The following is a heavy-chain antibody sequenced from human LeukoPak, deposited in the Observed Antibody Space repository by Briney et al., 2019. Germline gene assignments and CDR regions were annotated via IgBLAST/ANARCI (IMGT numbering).Heavy chain of an antibody. D-gene: IGHD3-10*01. CDR2: ISSSSSYI. Sequence: GGSLRLSCAASGFTFSSYSMNWVRQAPGKGLEWVSSISSSSSYIYYADSVKGRFTISRDNAKNSLYLQMSSLRAEDTAVYYCARVSHGSGSYYISTLDYWGQGTLVTVSS. V-gene: IGHV3-21*01. CDR1: GFTFSSYS. J-gene: IGHJ4*02. CDR3: ARVSHGSGSYYISTLDY.